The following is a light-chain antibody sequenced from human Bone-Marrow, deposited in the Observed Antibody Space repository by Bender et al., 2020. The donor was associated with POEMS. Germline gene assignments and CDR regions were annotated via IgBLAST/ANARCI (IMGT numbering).Light chain of an antibody. CDR3: CSNVGYNTL. J-gene: IGLJ2*01. Sequence: QSALTQPRSVSGSPGQSVTISFTGSSSNIGDYYFVSWYQQHPGKAPKLLIYDVNKRPSGVPERFSGSKSANTASLTISGLQAEDEGDYYCCSNVGYNTLFGGGTKLTVL. CDR1: SSNIGDYYF. CDR2: DVN. V-gene: IGLV2-11*01.